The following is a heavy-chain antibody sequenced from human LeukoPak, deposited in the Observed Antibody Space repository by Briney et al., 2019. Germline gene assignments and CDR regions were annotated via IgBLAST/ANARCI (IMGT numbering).Heavy chain of an antibody. D-gene: IGHD3-22*01. J-gene: IGHJ3*02. CDR3: AKDYDSSGWAAFDI. CDR2: ISSGRGYT. Sequence: GGSLRISCGGSGFTFSSYRMNWVRQAPGKGLEWVSSISSGRGYTYYADSVKGRFTISRDNSKNTLYLQMNSLRAEDTAVYYCAKDYDSSGWAAFDIWGQGTMVTVSS. V-gene: IGHV3-21*01. CDR1: GFTFSSYR.